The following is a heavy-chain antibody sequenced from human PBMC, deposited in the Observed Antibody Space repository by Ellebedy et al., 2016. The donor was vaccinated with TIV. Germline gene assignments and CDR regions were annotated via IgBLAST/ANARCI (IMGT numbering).Heavy chain of an antibody. Sequence: GESLKISCAASGFTFSSYGMHWVRQAPGKGLEWVAVIWYDESNKYYADSVKGRFTISRDNSKNTLYLQMNSLSAEDTAVYYCARGSVTTGVWGQGTLVTVSS. D-gene: IGHD4-23*01. CDR2: IWYDESNK. J-gene: IGHJ4*02. CDR3: ARGSVTTGV. V-gene: IGHV3-33*08. CDR1: GFTFSSYG.